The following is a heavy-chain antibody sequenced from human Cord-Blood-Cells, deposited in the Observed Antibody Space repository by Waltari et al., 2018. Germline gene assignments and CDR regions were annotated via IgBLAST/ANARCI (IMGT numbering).Heavy chain of an antibody. D-gene: IGHD3-10*01. Sequence: QVHLVQSGAEVKKPGSSVKVSCKASGGTFSSYAISWVRQAPGQGLGWRGWVSAVFGTGNYAQEFQGRVTITADESTSTAYMELSSLRAEDTAVYYCARDAGENWFDPWGQGTLVTVSS. CDR2: VSAVFGTG. CDR1: GGTFSSYA. CDR3: ARDAGENWFDP. J-gene: IGHJ5*02. V-gene: IGHV1-69*01.